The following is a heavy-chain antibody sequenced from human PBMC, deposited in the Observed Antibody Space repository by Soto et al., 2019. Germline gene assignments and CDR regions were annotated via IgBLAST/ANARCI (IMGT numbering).Heavy chain of an antibody. J-gene: IGHJ6*02. Sequence: ASVKVSCKASGGTFSSYAISWVRQAPGQGLEWMGGIIPIFGTANYAQKFQGRVTITADESTSTAYMELSSLGSEDTAVYYCARNKVRDIVVVPAHPQRLYYYYGMDVWGQGTTVTVSS. CDR2: IIPIFGTA. D-gene: IGHD2-2*01. CDR1: GGTFSSYA. CDR3: ARNKVRDIVVVPAHPQRLYYYYGMDV. V-gene: IGHV1-69*13.